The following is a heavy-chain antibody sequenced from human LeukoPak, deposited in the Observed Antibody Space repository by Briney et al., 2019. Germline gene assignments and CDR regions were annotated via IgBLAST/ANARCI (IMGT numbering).Heavy chain of an antibody. V-gene: IGHV3-30*18. CDR1: GFTFESHD. D-gene: IGHD6-19*01. Sequence: GGSLRLSCAASGFTFESHDMHWVRRAPGKGLEWVGVASRDGVSQNYGDSVEGRFTISRDQSDNTLFLQMNSLRPEDTAIYYCAKEQSSGWYRTGDYGGQGTLVSVSS. J-gene: IGHJ4*02. CDR3: AKEQSSGWYRTGDY. CDR2: ASRDGVSQ.